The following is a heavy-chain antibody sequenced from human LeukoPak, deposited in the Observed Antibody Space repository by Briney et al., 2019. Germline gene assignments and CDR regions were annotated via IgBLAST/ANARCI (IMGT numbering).Heavy chain of an antibody. CDR3: ARDEDYGDYAAYYYGMDV. Sequence: GGSLRLSCAASGFTFSSYSMNWVRQAPGKGLEWVSSISSSSSYIYYADSVKGRFTISRDNAKNSLYLQMNSLRAEDTAVYYCARDEDYGDYAAYYYGMDVWGQGTTVTVSS. J-gene: IGHJ6*02. CDR2: ISSSSSYI. D-gene: IGHD4-17*01. V-gene: IGHV3-21*01. CDR1: GFTFSSYS.